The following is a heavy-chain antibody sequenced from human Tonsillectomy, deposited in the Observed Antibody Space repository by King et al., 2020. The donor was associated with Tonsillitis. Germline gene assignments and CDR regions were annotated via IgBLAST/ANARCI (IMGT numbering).Heavy chain of an antibody. CDR2: INAGNGNT. CDR1: GYTFTSYA. V-gene: IGHV1-3*01. J-gene: IGHJ6*03. Sequence: QLVQSGAEVKKPGASVKVSCKASGYTFTSYAMHWVRQAPGQRLEWMGWINAGNGNTKYSQKFQGRVTITRDTSASTAYMELSSLRSEDTAVYYCARWGGIRSPTYHYYMDVWGKGTTVTVSS. D-gene: IGHD3-16*01. CDR3: ARWGGIRSPTYHYYMDV.